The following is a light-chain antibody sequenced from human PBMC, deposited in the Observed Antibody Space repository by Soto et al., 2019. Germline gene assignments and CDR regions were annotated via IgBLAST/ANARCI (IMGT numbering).Light chain of an antibody. V-gene: IGKV2-28*01. CDR2: LGS. J-gene: IGKJ1*01. Sequence: DIVMTQSPLSLPVTPGEPASISCRSSQSLLHSNGYNYLDWYLQKPGQSPQLLIYLGSNRASGVPDRFSGSGSGTDFTLKISRVEAEDVGVYYCMQALQTRPTFGKGTKVDIK. CDR1: QSLLHSNGYNY. CDR3: MQALQTRPT.